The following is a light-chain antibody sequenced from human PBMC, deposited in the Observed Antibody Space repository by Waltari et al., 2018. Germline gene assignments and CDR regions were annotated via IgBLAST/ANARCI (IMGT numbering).Light chain of an antibody. CDR2: DVS. J-gene: IGLJ3*02. V-gene: IGLV2-14*03. CDR1: SSDVGGYHY. Sequence: QPALTQPAPVSGPPGHSITISCTGTSSDVGGYHYVSRYQQHPGKAPKLMIYDVSNRPSGVSNRFSGSKSGNTASLTISGLQAEDEADYYCSSYTSSSTHWVFGGGTKLTVL. CDR3: SSYTSSSTHWV.